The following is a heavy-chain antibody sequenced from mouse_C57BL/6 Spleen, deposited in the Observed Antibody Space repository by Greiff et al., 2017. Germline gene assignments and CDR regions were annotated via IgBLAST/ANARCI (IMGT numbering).Heavy chain of an antibody. J-gene: IGHJ2*01. CDR3: ARYYSNYFDY. CDR2: ISSGSSTI. CDR1: GFTFSDYG. D-gene: IGHD2-5*01. Sequence: DVKLVESGGCLVHPGGSLKLSCAVSGFTFSDYGMHWVRQAPEKGLEWVAYISSGSSTIYYADTVKGRFTISRDNAKNTLFLQMTSLRSEDTAMYYCARYYSNYFDYWGQGATLTVSS. V-gene: IGHV5-17*01.